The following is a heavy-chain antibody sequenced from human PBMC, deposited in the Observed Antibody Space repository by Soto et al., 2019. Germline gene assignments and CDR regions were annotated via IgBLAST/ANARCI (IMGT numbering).Heavy chain of an antibody. CDR3: ARDQGFGIVYFDR. V-gene: IGHV1-18*04. J-gene: IGHJ4*02. CDR2: VSPYNGNT. CDR1: GYIFTGYG. Sequence: QVQLVQSGPEVTKPGASMKVSCKASGYIFTGYGIAWVRQAPGQGLEWMGWVSPYNGNTNYAQKFQGRVALTTDASTATAYMELKSLRSDDTAVYYSARDQGFGIVYFDRWGQGTLVTVSS. D-gene: IGHD3-3*01.